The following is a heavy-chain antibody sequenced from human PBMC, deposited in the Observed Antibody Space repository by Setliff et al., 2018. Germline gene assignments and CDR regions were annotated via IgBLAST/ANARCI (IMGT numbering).Heavy chain of an antibody. J-gene: IGHJ3*02. D-gene: IGHD5-18*01. CDR3: ARVPRFTDTRNAFDI. Sequence: SETLSLTCRVSGYSIGSDYFWAWVRQPPGKGLEWVATIKHGGTTYYNPSLRSRVIISVDASKNAFSLRLNSVTAADTAVYYCARVPRFTDTRNAFDIWGQGTMVTV. CDR1: GYSIGSDYF. CDR2: IKHGGTT. V-gene: IGHV4-38-2*02.